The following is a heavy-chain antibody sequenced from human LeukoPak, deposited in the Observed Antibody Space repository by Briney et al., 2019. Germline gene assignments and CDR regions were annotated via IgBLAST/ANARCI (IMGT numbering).Heavy chain of an antibody. J-gene: IGHJ3*02. CDR1: GFTFRNYL. Sequence: GGSLRLSCAASGFTFRNYLMHWVRQAPGKGLVWVSRINIDGTNAYADSVKGRFTISRDNAKNTVYLQMNSLRAEDTVVYFCGRGGDGIDNWGQGTTVIVSS. CDR2: INIDGTNA. V-gene: IGHV3-74*01. CDR3: GRGGDGIDN.